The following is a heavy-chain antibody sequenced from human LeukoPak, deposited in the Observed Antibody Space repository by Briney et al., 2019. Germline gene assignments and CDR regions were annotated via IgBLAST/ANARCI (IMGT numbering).Heavy chain of an antibody. J-gene: IGHJ1*01. CDR3: ARDPRGIVGVPAAGPTYFQH. CDR1: GFTFSSYS. V-gene: IGHV3-21*01. D-gene: IGHD6-13*01. Sequence: GGSLRLSCAASGFTFSSYSMNWVRQAPGKGLEWVSSISSSSSYIYYADSVKGRFTISRDNAKNSLYLQMNSLRAEDTAVYYCARDPRGIVGVPAAGPTYFQHWGQGTLVTVSS. CDR2: ISSSSSYI.